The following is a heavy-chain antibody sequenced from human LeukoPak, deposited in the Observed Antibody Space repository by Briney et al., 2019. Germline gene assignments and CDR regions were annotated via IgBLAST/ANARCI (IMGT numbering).Heavy chain of an antibody. CDR2: ISSSGSTI. J-gene: IGHJ4*02. CDR1: GFTFSDYY. V-gene: IGHV3-11*01. Sequence: MSGGSLRLSCAASGFTFSDYYMSWIRQAPGKGLEWVSYISSSGSTIYYADSVKGRFTISRDNAKNSLYLQMNSLRAEDTALYYCAKDAGLVGAIDYWGQGTLVTVSS. CDR3: AKDAGLVGAIDY. D-gene: IGHD1-26*01.